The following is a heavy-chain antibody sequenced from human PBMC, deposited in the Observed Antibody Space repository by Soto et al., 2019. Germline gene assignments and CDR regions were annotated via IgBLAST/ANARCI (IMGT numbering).Heavy chain of an antibody. J-gene: IGHJ5*02. CDR1: GGSLSKGDHY. Sequence: SETLSPTCSVSGGSLSKGDHYWSWIRQPPGKGLEWIGYIYYNGNTYYNPSLKSRITISVDTSKNQFSLRLSSVTAADTAGYYCARLTGYNNWFDPWGQGTLVTVSS. CDR2: IYYNGNT. V-gene: IGHV4-30-4*01. CDR3: ARLTGYNNWFDP. D-gene: IGHD3-9*01.